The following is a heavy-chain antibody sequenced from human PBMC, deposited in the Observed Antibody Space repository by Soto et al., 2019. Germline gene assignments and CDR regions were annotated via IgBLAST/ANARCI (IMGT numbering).Heavy chain of an antibody. CDR3: ARVRNYDILTGSSHSMDV. V-gene: IGHV1-18*01. J-gene: IGHJ6*02. Sequence: GASVKVSCKASGYTFTNYGITWVRQAPGQGLELMGWISSYNAKTNYAQKLQGRVTLTTDTSASTAYMELRSLRSDDTALYYCARVRNYDILTGSSHSMDVWGQGTTVTVSS. CDR2: ISSYNAKT. D-gene: IGHD3-9*01. CDR1: GYTFTNYG.